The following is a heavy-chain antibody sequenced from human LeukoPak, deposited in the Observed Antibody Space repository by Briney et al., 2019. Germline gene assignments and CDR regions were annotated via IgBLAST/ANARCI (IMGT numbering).Heavy chain of an antibody. D-gene: IGHD3-10*01. J-gene: IGHJ4*02. V-gene: IGHV3-9*01. CDR2: ISWNSGSI. CDR3: ARDLWFGELKD. Sequence: PGRSLRLSCAASGFTFDDYAMHWVRQAPGKGLEWVSGISWNSGSIGYADSVKGRFTISRDNAKNSLYLQMNSLRAEDTAVYYCARDLWFGELKDWGQGTLVTVSS. CDR1: GFTFDDYA.